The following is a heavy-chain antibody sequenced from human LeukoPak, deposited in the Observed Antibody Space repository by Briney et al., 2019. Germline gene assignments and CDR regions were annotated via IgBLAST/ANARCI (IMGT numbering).Heavy chain of an antibody. CDR1: GYTFTSYD. V-gene: IGHV1-8*01. J-gene: IGHJ4*02. CDR3: ARDLPPTPSGYSSSWYG. D-gene: IGHD6-13*01. Sequence: ASVKVSCKASGYTFTSYDINWARQATGQGLEWMGWMNPNSGNTGYAQKFQGRVTMTRNTSISTAYMELSSLRSEDTAVYYCARDLPPTPSGYSSSWYGWGQGTLVTVSS. CDR2: MNPNSGNT.